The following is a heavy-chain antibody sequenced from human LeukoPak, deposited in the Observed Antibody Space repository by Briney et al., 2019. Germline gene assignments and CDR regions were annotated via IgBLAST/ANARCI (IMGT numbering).Heavy chain of an antibody. Sequence: PGGSLRLSCAASGFTFSSYGMHWARQAPGKGLEWVANIKQDGGEKSYVDSVKGRFTISRDTAKNSLYLQMNSLRAEDTAVTDCARVHSSADLRYYDNYCMVVWGKGTTGTVSS. CDR3: ARVHSSADLRYYDNYCMVV. V-gene: IGHV3-7*01. CDR2: IKQDGGEK. J-gene: IGHJ6*03. CDR1: GFTFSSYG. D-gene: IGHD6-13*01.